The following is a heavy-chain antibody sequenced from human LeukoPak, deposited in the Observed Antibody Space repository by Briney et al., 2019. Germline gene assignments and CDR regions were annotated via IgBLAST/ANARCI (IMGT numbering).Heavy chain of an antibody. CDR2: INPSGGST. V-gene: IGHV1-46*01. CDR3: ARDQGVIVGASHFDY. J-gene: IGHJ4*02. Sequence: ASVKVSCKTSGDTFRDFYIHWVRQAPGQGLEWMGIINPSGGSTSYAQKFQGRVTMTRDMSTSTVYMELSSLRSEDTAVYYCARDQGVIVGASHFDYWGQGTLVTVSS. CDR1: GDTFRDFY. D-gene: IGHD1-26*01.